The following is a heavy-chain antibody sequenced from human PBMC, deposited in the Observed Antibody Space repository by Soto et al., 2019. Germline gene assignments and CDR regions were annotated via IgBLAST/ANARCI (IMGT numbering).Heavy chain of an antibody. CDR1: GGSISSSSYY. J-gene: IGHJ4*02. Sequence: SETLSLTCTVSGGSISSSSYYWGWIRQPPGKGLEWIGSIYYSGSTYYNPSLKSRVTISVDTSKNQFSLKLSSVTAADTAVYYCARLQGDIVVVVAALFDYWGQGTLVTVSS. D-gene: IGHD2-15*01. V-gene: IGHV4-39*01. CDR3: ARLQGDIVVVVAALFDY. CDR2: IYYSGST.